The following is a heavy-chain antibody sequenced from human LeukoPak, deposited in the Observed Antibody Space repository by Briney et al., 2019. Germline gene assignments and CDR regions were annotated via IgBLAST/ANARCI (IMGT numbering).Heavy chain of an antibody. Sequence: GSLRLSCAASGFTFSSYGMHWVRQAPGKGLEWVAVIWYDGSNKYYADSVKGRFTISRDNSKNTLYLQMNSLRAEDTAVYYCAREYYDSSGSHYYFDYWGQGTLVTVSS. CDR3: AREYYDSSGSHYYFDY. CDR1: GFTFSSYG. CDR2: IWYDGSNK. V-gene: IGHV3-33*08. J-gene: IGHJ4*02. D-gene: IGHD3-22*01.